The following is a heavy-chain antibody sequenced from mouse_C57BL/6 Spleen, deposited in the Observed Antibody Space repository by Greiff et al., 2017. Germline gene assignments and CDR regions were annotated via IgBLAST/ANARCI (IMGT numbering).Heavy chain of an antibody. V-gene: IGHV5-2*01. D-gene: IGHD1-1*01. Sequence: EVMLVESGGGLVQPGESLKLSCESNEYEFPSHDMSWVRKTPEKRLELVAAINSDGGSTYYPDTMERRFIISRDNTKKTLYLQMSSLRSEDTALYYGARQVLRYPHWYFDVWGTGTTVTVSS. J-gene: IGHJ1*03. CDR1: EYEFPSHD. CDR2: INSDGGST. CDR3: ARQVLRYPHWYFDV.